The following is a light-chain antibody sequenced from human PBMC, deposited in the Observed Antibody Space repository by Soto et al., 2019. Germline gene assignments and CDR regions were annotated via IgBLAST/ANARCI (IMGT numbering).Light chain of an antibody. V-gene: IGKV3-15*01. J-gene: IGKJ1*01. CDR1: QSVSSN. CDR2: GAS. Sequence: EIVMTQSPATLSLSPGERATLSCRASQSVSSNLAWYQQKPGQAPRLLIYGASTRATGIPARFSGSGSGTEFPLTISSLQSEDFAFYYCQQYNNWPPWTFGQGTKVEIK. CDR3: QQYNNWPPWT.